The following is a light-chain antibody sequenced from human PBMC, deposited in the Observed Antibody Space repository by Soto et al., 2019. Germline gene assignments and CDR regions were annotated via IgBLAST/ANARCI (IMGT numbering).Light chain of an antibody. Sequence: EIVLTQSPGTLSLSPGERATLSCRASQSVSSSYLAWYQQKHGQAPRLLIYGASSRETGIPDRFSGSGAGTECTRTISRLEPEDVAVDYCPQYGSSTRTFGQGTKVDIK. V-gene: IGKV3-20*01. CDR1: QSVSSSY. J-gene: IGKJ1*01. CDR2: GAS. CDR3: PQYGSSTRT.